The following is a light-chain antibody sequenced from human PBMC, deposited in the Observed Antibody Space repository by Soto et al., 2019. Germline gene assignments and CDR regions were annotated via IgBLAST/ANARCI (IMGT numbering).Light chain of an antibody. CDR2: AAS. Sequence: DIQLTQSPSFLSASLGDTVTITCRASQAISSYLAWFQQKPGKAPKLLIYAASTLQSGVPSRFSGSGSGTDFTLTISRLEPEDFAVYYCQQSGSSPPTFGQGTKVDIK. J-gene: IGKJ1*01. CDR1: QAISSY. CDR3: QQSGSSPPT. V-gene: IGKV1-9*01.